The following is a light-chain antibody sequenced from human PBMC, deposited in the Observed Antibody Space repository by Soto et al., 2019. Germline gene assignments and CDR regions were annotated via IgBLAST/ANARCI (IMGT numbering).Light chain of an antibody. J-gene: IGKJ4*01. V-gene: IGKV3-15*01. CDR1: QSVSSN. CDR3: QQYNNWRALT. Sequence: EIVMTQSPATLSVSPGERATLFCRASQSVSSNLAWYQQKPGQAPRLLIYGASTRATGIPARFSGSGSGTEFTLTISSLQSEDFVVYYCQQYNNWRALTFGGGTKVEIK. CDR2: GAS.